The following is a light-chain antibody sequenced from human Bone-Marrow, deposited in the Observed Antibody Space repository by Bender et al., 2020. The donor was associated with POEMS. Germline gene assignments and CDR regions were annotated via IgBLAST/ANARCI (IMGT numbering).Light chain of an antibody. CDR1: TSNIENNL. V-gene: IGLV1-44*01. Sequence: QSVLTQPPSTSGTPGQRVTVSCSGSTSNIENNLVYWYQHLSGTAPKLLIYDNNQRPSGVPDRFSGSKSGTSASLAIAGLQAEDEADYYCQCYDMKLSSVLFGGGTKLTVL. CDR2: DNN. CDR3: QCYDMKLSSVL. J-gene: IGLJ2*01.